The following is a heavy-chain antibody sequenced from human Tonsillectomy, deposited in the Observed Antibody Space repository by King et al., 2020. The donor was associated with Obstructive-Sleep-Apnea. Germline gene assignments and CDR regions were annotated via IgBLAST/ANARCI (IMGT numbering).Heavy chain of an antibody. D-gene: IGHD2-21*02. CDR3: ARLIGGVTPFIGSVDY. V-gene: IGHV4-59*08. Sequence: VQLQESGPGLVKPSETLSLTCTVSGGSISSYYWSWIRQPPGKGLEWIWYIYYSGSTNYNASLKSRVTISVDTSKNQFSLKLSSVTAADTAVYYCARLIGGVTPFIGSVDYWGQGTLVTVSS. J-gene: IGHJ4*02. CDR1: GGSISSYY. CDR2: IYYSGST.